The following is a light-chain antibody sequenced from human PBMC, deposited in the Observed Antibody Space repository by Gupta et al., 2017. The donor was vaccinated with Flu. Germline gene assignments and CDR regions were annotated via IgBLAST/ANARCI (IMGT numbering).Light chain of an antibody. CDR3: QAWDSGIVV. V-gene: IGLV3-1*01. CDR1: KLGEKF. CDR2: QDS. Sequence: TCSGDKLGEKFASWYQQKPGQSPVLVICQDSKRPSGIPERFSGSNSGNTATLTISGTQALDEGDYYCQAWDSGIVVFGGGTKVTVL. J-gene: IGLJ2*01.